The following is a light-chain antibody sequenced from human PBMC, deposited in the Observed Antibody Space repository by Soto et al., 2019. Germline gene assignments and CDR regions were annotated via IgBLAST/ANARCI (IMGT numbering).Light chain of an antibody. CDR3: SSYTSSSTRV. Sequence: QSALTQPASVSGSPGQSITISCTGTSSDVGGYNYVSWYQQHPGKAPKLMIYEVSNRPSGVSNRFSGSKSGNTASLTISGLQAEDEAEYYCSSYTSSSTRVFGTGTKVTV. CDR2: EVS. CDR1: SSDVGGYNY. V-gene: IGLV2-14*01. J-gene: IGLJ1*01.